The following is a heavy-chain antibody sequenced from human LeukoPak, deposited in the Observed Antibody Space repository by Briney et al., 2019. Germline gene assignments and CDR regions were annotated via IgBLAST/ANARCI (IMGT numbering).Heavy chain of an antibody. Sequence: PGGSLRLSCAASGFTFSSYWMHWVRQAPGKGLVWVSRINSDGSSTSYADSVKGRFTTSRDNAKNTLYLQMNSLRAEDTAVYYCARGGDIVVVPAAMDYYYGMDVWGQGTTVTVSS. V-gene: IGHV3-74*01. D-gene: IGHD2-2*01. CDR3: ARGGDIVVVPAAMDYYYGMDV. CDR1: GFTFSSYW. J-gene: IGHJ6*02. CDR2: INSDGSST.